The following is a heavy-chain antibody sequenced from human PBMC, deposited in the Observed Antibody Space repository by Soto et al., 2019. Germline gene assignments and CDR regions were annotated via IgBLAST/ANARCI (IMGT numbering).Heavy chain of an antibody. Sequence: GGSLRLSCAASGFTFSSFYMSWVRQAPGKGLEWVSAISGSGYTTYSADSAKGRFTLSRDNSKNTLYMEMNSLTAEDTAVYYCAKDPDISGWYQTDLDYWGQGTLVTVSS. D-gene: IGHD6-19*01. CDR1: GFTFSSFY. CDR2: ISGSGYTT. V-gene: IGHV3-23*01. J-gene: IGHJ4*02. CDR3: AKDPDISGWYQTDLDY.